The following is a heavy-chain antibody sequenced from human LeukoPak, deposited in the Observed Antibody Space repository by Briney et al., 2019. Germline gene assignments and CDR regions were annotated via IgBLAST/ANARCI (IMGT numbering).Heavy chain of an antibody. CDR3: ARDESGGYYVY. CDR2: IKQDGSME. J-gene: IGHJ4*02. Sequence: GGSLSLSCEASGFTFSRHWMSWVRRAPGRGLEWVANIKQDGSMEQYADSVRGRFIISRDNAKNSVYLQLSSLKAEDSAVYFCARDESGGYYVYWGQGTLVTVSS. CDR1: GFTFSRHW. V-gene: IGHV3-7*01. D-gene: IGHD2-15*01.